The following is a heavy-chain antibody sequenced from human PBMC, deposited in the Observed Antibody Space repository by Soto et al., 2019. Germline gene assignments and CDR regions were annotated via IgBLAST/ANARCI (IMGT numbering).Heavy chain of an antibody. CDR1: AFTFSSYA. V-gene: IGHV3-23*01. CDR2: ISSDSGHT. J-gene: IGHJ4*02. CDR3: AKDASYGTSWYCADY. Sequence: QPGGSLRLSCAASAFTFSSYAMAWVRQAPGKGLEWVSSISSDSGHTYYADSVKGRFTISRDNSKKTLYLQMNSLRAEDTAIYYCAKDASYGTSWYCADYWGQGTLVTVSS. D-gene: IGHD6-13*01.